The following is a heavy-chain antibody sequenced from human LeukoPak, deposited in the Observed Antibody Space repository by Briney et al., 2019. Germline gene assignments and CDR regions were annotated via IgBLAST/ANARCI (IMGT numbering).Heavy chain of an antibody. Sequence: PGGTLRLSCAASGFTFSIYGMSWVRQAPGRGLEWVSAMSGSGGSTYYADSVKGRFTISRDNSKNTLYLQMNSLRAEDTAVYYCAKGAYYDLWGQGTLVTVSS. CDR3: AKGAYYDL. D-gene: IGHD3-22*01. CDR2: MSGSGGST. CDR1: GFTFSIYG. J-gene: IGHJ4*02. V-gene: IGHV3-23*01.